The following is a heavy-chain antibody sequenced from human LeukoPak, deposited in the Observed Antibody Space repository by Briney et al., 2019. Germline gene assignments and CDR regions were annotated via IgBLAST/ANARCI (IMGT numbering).Heavy chain of an antibody. V-gene: IGHV3-23*01. CDR3: AKIPYQLPYYFDY. CDR2: ISGSGVAT. CDR1: GFTFSSYA. Sequence: PGGSLRLSCAASGFTFSSYAVSWVRQAPGKGLEWVSSISGSGVATYSADSVKGRFTISRDNSKNTLYLQMNSLRAEDTAVYYCAKIPYQLPYYFDYWGQGTLVTVFS. J-gene: IGHJ4*02. D-gene: IGHD2-2*01.